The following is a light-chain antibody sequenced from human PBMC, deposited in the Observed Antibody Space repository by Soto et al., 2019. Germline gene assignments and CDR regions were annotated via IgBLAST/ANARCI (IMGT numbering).Light chain of an antibody. CDR2: GAS. CDR1: QSVSSY. V-gene: IGKV3-20*01. J-gene: IGKJ1*01. CDR3: QQYSSPPRT. Sequence: EIVLTQSPGSLSLSPGERATLSCRASQSVSSYLAWYQQKPGQAPRLLIYGASSRATGFPDRFSGSGSGTDFSLTISRLEPEDSALYYCQQYSSPPRTFGQGTKVELK.